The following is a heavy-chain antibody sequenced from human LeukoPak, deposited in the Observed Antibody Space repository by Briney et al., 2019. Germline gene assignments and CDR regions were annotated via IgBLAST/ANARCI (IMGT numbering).Heavy chain of an antibody. CDR2: MSWNSGSI. J-gene: IGHJ4*02. CDR3: SKVTCDFGFDY. Sequence: GGCLRLSCAASGFTFDDYAMPWVRQALGKGLGWVSGMSWNSGSIGYADSVKGRFTISRDNAKNSLYLQMNSLRAEDRALYYCSKVTCDFGFDYWRRGTLVTVSS. V-gene: IGHV3-9*01. D-gene: IGHD3-3*01. CDR1: GFTFDDYA.